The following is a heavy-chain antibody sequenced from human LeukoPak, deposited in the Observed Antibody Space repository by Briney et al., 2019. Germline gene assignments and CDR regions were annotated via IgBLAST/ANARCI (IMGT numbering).Heavy chain of an antibody. J-gene: IGHJ4*02. V-gene: IGHV4-34*01. CDR3: ARVTTTVTRYFDY. Sequence: SETLSLTCAVYGGSFSGYYWSWIRQPPGKGLEWIGEINHSGSTNYNPSLKSRVTISVDTSKNQLSLKLSSVTAADTAVYYCARVTTTVTRYFDYWGQGTLVTVSS. CDR1: GGSFSGYY. CDR2: INHSGST. D-gene: IGHD4-17*01.